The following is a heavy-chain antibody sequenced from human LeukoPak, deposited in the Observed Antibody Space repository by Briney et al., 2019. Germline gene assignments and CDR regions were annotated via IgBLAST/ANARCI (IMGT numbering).Heavy chain of an antibody. Sequence: PGGSLRLSCAASGFTFSSYAMNWVRQAPGKGLEWVSAITGSGGSTYYADSVKGRFTISRDNSKNTLYLQMNRLRAEDTAVYLCAREFIGSWYWDSWGQGTLVTVSS. CDR1: GFTFSSYA. J-gene: IGHJ4*02. D-gene: IGHD6-13*01. V-gene: IGHV3-23*01. CDR3: AREFIGSWYWDS. CDR2: ITGSGGST.